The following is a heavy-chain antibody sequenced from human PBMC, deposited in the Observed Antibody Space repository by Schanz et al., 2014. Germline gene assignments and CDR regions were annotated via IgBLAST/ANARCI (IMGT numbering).Heavy chain of an antibody. Sequence: VQLVQPGAEVKRPGASVRVSCKASGYTFTSYDFNWVRQAPGQGLEWMGWISAYTNNTNYAQKVQGRVTMTTDTSTGTAYMELRSLRSDDTAVYYCARDRRRYCSTASCLHDNWFDPWGQGTLVTVSS. CDR1: GYTFTSYD. CDR2: ISAYTNNT. J-gene: IGHJ5*02. D-gene: IGHD2-2*01. V-gene: IGHV1-18*01. CDR3: ARDRRRYCSTASCLHDNWFDP.